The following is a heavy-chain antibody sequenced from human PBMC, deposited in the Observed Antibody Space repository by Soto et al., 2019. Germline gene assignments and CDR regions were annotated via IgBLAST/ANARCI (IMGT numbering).Heavy chain of an antibody. CDR1: GFSLTTTEVG. Sequence: SGPTLVNPTQTLTLTCSFSGFSLTTTEVGVGWIRQPPGKAPEWLALVYWDDDKRYSPSLKSRLTITKDTSKNHVVLTMTNMDPVDTATYYCVHRAVQSCSTTTCHANFDYWGQGILVTVSS. J-gene: IGHJ4*02. D-gene: IGHD2-2*01. CDR3: VHRAVQSCSTTTCHANFDY. CDR2: VYWDDDK. V-gene: IGHV2-5*02.